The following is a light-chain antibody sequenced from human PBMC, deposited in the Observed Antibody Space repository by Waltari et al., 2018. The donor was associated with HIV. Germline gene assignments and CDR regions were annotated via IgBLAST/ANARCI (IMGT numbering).Light chain of an antibody. J-gene: IGKJ5*01. CDR1: EFINGY. Sequence: DIEMTQSPLTLSASVGDRVAITCRTSEFINGYLHWYQMTPGKDPKLLVYGSSTLHREVPSRFSGSGSGTDFTLTISRLEPEDFAVYYCQQYGSSPPITFGQGTRLEIK. V-gene: IGKV1-39*01. CDR2: GSS. CDR3: QQYGSSPPIT.